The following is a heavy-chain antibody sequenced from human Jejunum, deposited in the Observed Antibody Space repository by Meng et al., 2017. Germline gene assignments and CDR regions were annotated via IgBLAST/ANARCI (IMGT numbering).Heavy chain of an antibody. CDR1: GGSLSSGSYY. J-gene: IGHJ3*02. D-gene: IGHD3-10*01. CDR2: IHYTGVT. Sequence: SETLSLTCTLSGGSLSSGSYYWSWIRQSSGKGLEWIGHIHYTGVTKYNPSLKSRVTLSVGSSKNQISLELTSVTPADTAVYYCAGFMVRGGYDAFDMWGQGTLVT. V-gene: IGHV4-61*01. CDR3: AGFMVRGGYDAFDM.